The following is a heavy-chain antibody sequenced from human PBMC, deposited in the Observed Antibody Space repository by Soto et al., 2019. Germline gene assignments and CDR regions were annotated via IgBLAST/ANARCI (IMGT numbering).Heavy chain of an antibody. D-gene: IGHD3-3*01. CDR3: AKDSWAIFGVPAGEYYAMDV. CDR2: ISGSGGTT. Sequence: EVQLLESGGAPGQSGGSLRLSCVASGFTFENYAMSWVRQAPGKGLEWVSAISGSGGTTYYSDSVKGRFTISRDNSKNTVYLQMNDLRVEDAAEYFCAKDSWAIFGVPAGEYYAMDVWGQGTTVTVSS. J-gene: IGHJ6*02. CDR1: GFTFENYA. V-gene: IGHV3-23*01.